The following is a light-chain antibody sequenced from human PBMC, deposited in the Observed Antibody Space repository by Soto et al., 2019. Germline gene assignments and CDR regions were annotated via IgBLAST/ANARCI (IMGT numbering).Light chain of an antibody. CDR1: SSNVGGYNY. V-gene: IGLV2-14*03. CDR2: DVS. J-gene: IGLJ2*01. CDR3: SSYTSSSTVV. Sequence: QSVLTQPASVLGSPGQPFPIPCTGTSSNVGGYNYVSWYQQHPGKAPKLIIYDVSNRPSGVSNRLSGSKSGNTASLTISGLQAEDEADYYCSSYTSSSTVVFGGGTKLTVL.